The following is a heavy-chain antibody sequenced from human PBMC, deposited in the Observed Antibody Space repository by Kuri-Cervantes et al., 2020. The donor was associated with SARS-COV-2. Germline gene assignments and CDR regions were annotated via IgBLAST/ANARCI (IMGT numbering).Heavy chain of an antibody. CDR3: AKEGRVPAARYYYYGMDV. D-gene: IGHD2-2*01. CDR2: ISGSGGST. Sequence: GESLKISCAASGFTFSSYAMSWVRQAPGKGLEWVSAISGSGGSTYYAGSVKGRFTISRDNSKNTLYLQMNSLRAEDTAVYYCAKEGRVPAARYYYYGMDVWGQGTRSPSP. CDR1: GFTFSSYA. J-gene: IGHJ6*02. V-gene: IGHV3-23*01.